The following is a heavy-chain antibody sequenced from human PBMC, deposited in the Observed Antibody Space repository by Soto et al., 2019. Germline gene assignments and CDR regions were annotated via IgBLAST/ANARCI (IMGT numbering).Heavy chain of an antibody. CDR2: IKQEGSEK. V-gene: IGHV3-7*01. D-gene: IGHD1-1*01. CDR1: GFTFSNFW. J-gene: IGHJ6*02. Sequence: EVQLVESGGGLVQPWGSLRLSCAASGFTFSNFWMTWVRQSPGKGLEWVATIKQEGSEKHYVDSVKGRFSISSDNAKNSLELQMNNLRVEDTAVYSCARDSPEMAGTYYHYGMDVWGRGTTITVSS. CDR3: ARDSPEMAGTYYHYGMDV.